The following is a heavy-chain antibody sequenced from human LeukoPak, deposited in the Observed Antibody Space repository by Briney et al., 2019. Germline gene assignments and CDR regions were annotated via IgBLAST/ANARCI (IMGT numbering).Heavy chain of an antibody. CDR2: ITGSGYTT. Sequence: GGSLRLSCAASGFTFSNYAMTWVRQAPGKGLDWVSSITGSGYTTYYADSVKGRFTISRDNSKNTLFPQMNSLRAEDTAIYYCVKGLSSTAPFDYWGQGTLVTVSS. J-gene: IGHJ4*02. D-gene: IGHD1-1*01. CDR1: GFTFSNYA. CDR3: VKGLSSTAPFDY. V-gene: IGHV3-23*01.